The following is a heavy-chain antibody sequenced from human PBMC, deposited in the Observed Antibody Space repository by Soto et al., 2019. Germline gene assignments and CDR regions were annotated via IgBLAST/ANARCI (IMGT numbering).Heavy chain of an antibody. V-gene: IGHV1-18*01. J-gene: IGHJ3*02. CDR3: ARDLRRRWLQSDDAFDI. CDR2: ISAYNGNT. CDR1: GYTFPSYG. D-gene: IGHD5-12*01. Sequence: ASVKVSCKASGYTFPSYGISWVRQAPGQGLEWMGWISAYNGNTNYAQKLQGRVTMTTDTSTSTAYMELRSLRSDDTAVYYCARDLRRRWLQSDDAFDIWGQGTVVTDSS.